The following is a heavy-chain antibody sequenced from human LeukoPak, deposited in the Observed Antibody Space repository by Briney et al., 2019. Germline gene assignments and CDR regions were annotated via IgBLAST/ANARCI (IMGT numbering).Heavy chain of an antibody. V-gene: IGHV1-18*01. CDR2: ISAYNGNT. CDR3: AGVEMATITMGFDH. CDR1: GYTFTSYG. D-gene: IGHD5-24*01. Sequence: GASVKVSCKASGYTFTSYGISWVRQAPGQGLEWMGWISAYNGNTNYAQKFQGRVTMTRDTSISTAYMELSRLRSDDTAVYYCAGVEMATITMGFDHWGQGTLVTVSS. J-gene: IGHJ4*02.